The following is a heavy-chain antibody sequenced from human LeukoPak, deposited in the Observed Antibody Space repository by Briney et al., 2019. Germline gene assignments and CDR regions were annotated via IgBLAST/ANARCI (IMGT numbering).Heavy chain of an antibody. J-gene: IGHJ6*03. Sequence: SETLSLTCTVSGDSISSGDYYWSWIRQPAGKGLEWIGRISSSGSTYYNPSLKSRVTISVDTSKNQFSLKLSSVTAADTAVYYCARAYGDYALSYYYYYYMDVWGKGTTVTVSS. V-gene: IGHV4-61*02. CDR2: ISSSGST. CDR1: GDSISSGDYY. CDR3: ARAYGDYALSYYYYYYMDV. D-gene: IGHD4-17*01.